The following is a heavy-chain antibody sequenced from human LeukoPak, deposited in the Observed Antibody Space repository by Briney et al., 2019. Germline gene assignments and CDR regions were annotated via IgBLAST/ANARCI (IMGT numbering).Heavy chain of an antibody. Sequence: SETLSLTCTASGGSISSSSYYWGWLRQPPGKGLEWIGSIYYSGSTYYNPSLKSRVTISVDTSKNQFSLKLSSVTAADTAVYWGIVVVPAASRWYYFDYWGQGTLVTVSS. CDR2: IYYSGST. D-gene: IGHD2-2*01. J-gene: IGHJ4*02. V-gene: IGHV4-39*01. CDR1: GGSISSSSYY. CDR3: IVVVPAASRWYYFDY.